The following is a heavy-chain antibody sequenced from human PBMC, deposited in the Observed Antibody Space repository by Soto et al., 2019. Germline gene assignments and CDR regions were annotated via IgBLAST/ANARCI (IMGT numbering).Heavy chain of an antibody. D-gene: IGHD1-26*01. Sequence: VQLRQSGPGLVKPSGTLSLTCAVSGGSISSSNWWTWVRQAPGKGLEWIGEIYHSGNTYYNPSLQGRVTITVDKSNHQFSLKLNSVTAADTAVYYCATLPPRVVASLLPIPTWGQGTLVTV. V-gene: IGHV4-4*02. J-gene: IGHJ5*02. CDR2: IYHSGNT. CDR1: GGSISSSNW. CDR3: ATLPPRVVASLLPIPT.